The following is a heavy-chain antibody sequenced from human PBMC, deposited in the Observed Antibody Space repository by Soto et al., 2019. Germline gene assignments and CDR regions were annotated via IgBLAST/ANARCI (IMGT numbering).Heavy chain of an antibody. CDR1: GYTFISYY. V-gene: IGHV1-46*01. Sequence: VASVKVSCKASGYTFISYYLHWMRQAPGQGLEWMGLINPSGGITRYAQKFQGRVTVTSDTSTSTVYMELSSLTSEDTAVYYCARGFGYSWFDPWGQGSLVTVSS. CDR2: INPSGGIT. J-gene: IGHJ5*02. CDR3: ARGFGYSWFDP. D-gene: IGHD1-26*01.